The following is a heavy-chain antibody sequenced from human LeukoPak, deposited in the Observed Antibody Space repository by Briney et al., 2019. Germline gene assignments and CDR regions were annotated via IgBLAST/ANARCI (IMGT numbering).Heavy chain of an antibody. CDR3: AKVGNWKYGHHDY. Sequence: GGSLRLSCAASGFTFSSYAMTWVRQAPGKGLEWVSAISGSDGTTYYADSVKGRFTISRDNSKNTLSLQMNSLRAEDTAVYYCAKVGNWKYGHHDYWGQGTLVTVSS. CDR1: GFTFSSYA. J-gene: IGHJ4*02. CDR2: ISGSDGTT. D-gene: IGHD1-7*01. V-gene: IGHV3-23*01.